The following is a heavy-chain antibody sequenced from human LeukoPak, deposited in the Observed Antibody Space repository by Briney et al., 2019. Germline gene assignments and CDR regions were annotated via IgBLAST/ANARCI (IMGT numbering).Heavy chain of an antibody. Sequence: GGSLRLSCAASGFTFSSYSMNWVRQAPGKGLEWVSYISSSSTIYYADSVKGRFTISRDNAKNSLYLQMNSLRAEDTAVYYCARDWYRDSSAPDYWGQGTLVTVSS. V-gene: IGHV3-48*01. J-gene: IGHJ4*02. CDR3: ARDWYRDSSAPDY. CDR1: GFTFSSYS. CDR2: ISSSSTI. D-gene: IGHD3-22*01.